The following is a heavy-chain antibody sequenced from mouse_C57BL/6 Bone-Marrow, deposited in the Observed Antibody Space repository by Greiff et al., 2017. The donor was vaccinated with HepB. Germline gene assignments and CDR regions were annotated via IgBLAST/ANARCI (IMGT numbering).Heavy chain of an antibody. CDR1: GYAFSSSW. D-gene: IGHD1-1*01. J-gene: IGHJ3*01. CDR3: ARIYYYGSFAY. Sequence: QVQLQQSGPELVKPGASVKISCKASGYAFSSSWMNWVKQRPGKGLEWIGRIYPGDGDTNYNGKFKGKATLTADKSSSTAYMQLSSLTSEDSAVYFCARIYYYGSFAYWGQGNLVTVSA. CDR2: IYPGDGDT. V-gene: IGHV1-82*01.